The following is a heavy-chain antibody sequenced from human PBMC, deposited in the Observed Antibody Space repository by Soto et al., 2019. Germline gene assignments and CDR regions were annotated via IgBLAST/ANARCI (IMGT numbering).Heavy chain of an antibody. CDR1: ESTVSRDW. CDR2: INQDGSEK. CDR3: SGGVGDAF. Sequence: EVHLVESGGGLVQTGGSLRLSCAIFESTVSRDWMNWVRQAPGKGLEWVANINQDGSEKYYVDSVKGRFTISRDNAKKSLYLQMISLRPADTVMYYCSGGVGDAFWGQGTLVTVSS. V-gene: IGHV3-7*04. D-gene: IGHD1-26*01. J-gene: IGHJ4*02.